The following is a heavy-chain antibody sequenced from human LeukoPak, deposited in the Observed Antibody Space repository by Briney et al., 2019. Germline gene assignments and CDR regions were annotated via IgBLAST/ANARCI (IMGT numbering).Heavy chain of an antibody. CDR2: IYYSGST. D-gene: IGHD4-17*01. V-gene: IGHV4-39*07. CDR1: GGSISSSSYY. CDR3: ARDLSVTTALHWYFDL. J-gene: IGHJ2*01. Sequence: SETLSLTCTVSGGSISSSSYYWGWIRQPPGKGLEWIGSIYYSGSTYYNPSLKSRVTISVDTSKNQFSLKLSSVTAADTAVYYCARDLSVTTALHWYFDLWGRGTLVTVSS.